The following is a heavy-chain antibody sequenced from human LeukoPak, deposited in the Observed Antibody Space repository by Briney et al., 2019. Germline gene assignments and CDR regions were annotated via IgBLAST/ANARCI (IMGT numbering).Heavy chain of an antibody. D-gene: IGHD3-22*01. J-gene: IGHJ4*02. CDR3: AKGHYDGGPYYYFDY. V-gene: IGHV3-23*01. CDR1: GFILSSYG. CDR2: IRGSGDST. Sequence: TGGSLRLSCAASGFILSSYGMSWVRQAPGKGLEWVSGIRGSGDSTTYADSVKGRFTVSRDNSKNTLYLQMSSLRAEDTAVYYCAKGHYDGGPYYYFDYWGQGTLVTVSS.